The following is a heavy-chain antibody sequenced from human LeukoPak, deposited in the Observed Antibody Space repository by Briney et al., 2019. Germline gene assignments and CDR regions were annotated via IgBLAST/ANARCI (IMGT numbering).Heavy chain of an antibody. D-gene: IGHD3-10*01. Sequence: GASVKVSCKASGYTFTGYYMHWVRQAPGQGLEWMGWINPNSGGTNYAQKFQGRVTMTRNTSISTAYMELSSLRSEDTAVYYCARRTYYYGSGSYYDPWGQGTLVTVSS. CDR3: ARRTYYYGSGSYYDP. J-gene: IGHJ5*02. CDR1: GYTFTGYY. V-gene: IGHV1-2*02. CDR2: INPNSGGT.